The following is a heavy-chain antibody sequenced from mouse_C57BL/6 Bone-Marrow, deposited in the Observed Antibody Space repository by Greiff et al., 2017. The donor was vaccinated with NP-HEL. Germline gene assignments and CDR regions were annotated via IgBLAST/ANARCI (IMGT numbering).Heavy chain of an antibody. V-gene: IGHV1-64*01. Sequence: QVQLQQPGAELVKPGASVKLSCKASGYTFTGYWMHWVKQRPGQGLEWIGMIHPNSGSTNYNEKFKSKATLTVDKSSSTAYMQLSSLTSEDSAVYYCARWAGRYYFDYWGQGTTLTVSS. CDR3: ARWAGRYYFDY. D-gene: IGHD1-1*01. J-gene: IGHJ2*01. CDR1: GYTFTGYW. CDR2: IHPNSGST.